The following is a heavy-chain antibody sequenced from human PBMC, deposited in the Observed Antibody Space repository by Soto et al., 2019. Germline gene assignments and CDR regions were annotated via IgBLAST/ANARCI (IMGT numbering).Heavy chain of an antibody. CDR1: GFTFSSYA. CDR3: AHHQRTTVRQLGYFDY. Sequence: GGSLRLSCAASGFTFSSYAMSWVRQSPGKGLEWVSAVGGSGTSTYYADSVKGRFTISRDNSKNTLYLEMNSLRAEDTAVYYCAHHQRTTVRQLGYFDYWGQGTLVTVSS. CDR2: VGGSGTST. V-gene: IGHV3-23*01. D-gene: IGHD4-4*01. J-gene: IGHJ4*02.